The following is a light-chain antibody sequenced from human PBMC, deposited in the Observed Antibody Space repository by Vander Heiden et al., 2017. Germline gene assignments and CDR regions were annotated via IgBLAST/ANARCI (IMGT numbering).Light chain of an antibody. CDR2: AAS. J-gene: IGKJ2*01. CDR1: YHISSY. Sequence: DIQLTQSPSFLSASVGDRVTIACRASYHISSYLAWYQQKPGKAPELLIYAASALQSGVPSRFSGSESGTEFTLTISSLQPEDFATYYCLQLINYPHTFGQGTNLEI. V-gene: IGKV1-9*01. CDR3: LQLINYPHT.